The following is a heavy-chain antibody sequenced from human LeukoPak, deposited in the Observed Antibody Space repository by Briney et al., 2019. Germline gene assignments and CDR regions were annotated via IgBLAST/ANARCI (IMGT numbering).Heavy chain of an antibody. Sequence: ASVKVSCKASGYTFTSYAMHWVRQAPGQRLEWMGWINAGNGNTKYSQKFQGRVTITRDTSASTAYMELSRLRSDDTAVYYCARDRYCSSTSCYANNYYYYYGMDVWGQGTTVTVSS. CDR3: ARDRYCSSTSCYANNYYYYYGMDV. CDR2: INAGNGNT. CDR1: GYTFTSYA. V-gene: IGHV1-3*01. D-gene: IGHD2-2*01. J-gene: IGHJ6*02.